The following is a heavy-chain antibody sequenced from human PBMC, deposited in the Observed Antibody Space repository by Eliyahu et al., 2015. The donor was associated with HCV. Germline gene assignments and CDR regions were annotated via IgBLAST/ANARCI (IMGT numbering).Heavy chain of an antibody. V-gene: IGHV1-2*02. D-gene: IGHD3-9*01. Sequence: INPNTGGANYAQNFRGRVTMTGDTSISTAYMELSRLRSDDTAVYYCARGDLLQYSDSYYFDYWGQGTLVTVSS. J-gene: IGHJ4*02. CDR2: INPNTGGA. CDR3: ARGDLLQYSDSYYFDY.